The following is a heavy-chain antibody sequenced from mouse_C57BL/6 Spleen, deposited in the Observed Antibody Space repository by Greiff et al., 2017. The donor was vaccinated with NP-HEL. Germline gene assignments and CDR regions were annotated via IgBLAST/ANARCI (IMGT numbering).Heavy chain of an antibody. CDR2: IYPGDGDT. D-gene: IGHD2-14*01. J-gene: IGHJ4*01. CDR1: GYAFSSSW. CDR3: ARTDRHYAMDY. V-gene: IGHV1-82*01. Sequence: VQLQQSGPELVKPGASVKISCKASGYAFSSSWMNWVKQRPGKGLEWIGRIYPGDGDTNYNGKFKGQATLTADKSSSTAYMQLSSLTSEDSAVYYCARTDRHYAMDYWGQGTSVTVSS.